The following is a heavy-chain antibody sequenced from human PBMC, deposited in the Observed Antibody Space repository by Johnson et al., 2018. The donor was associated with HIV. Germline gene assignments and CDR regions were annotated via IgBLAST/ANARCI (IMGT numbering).Heavy chain of an antibody. Sequence: VQLVESGGGLVQPGGSLRLSCAASGFTVSSDYMTWVRQAPGKGLEWVSIIYSGGSTYYTRSVKGRFTISRDNSKNMLFLQINSLRVEDTAVDYCAGVRVGAFDIWGQGTMVTVSS. CDR2: IYSGGST. CDR3: AGVRVGAFDI. V-gene: IGHV3-66*02. D-gene: IGHD1-26*01. CDR1: GFTVSSDY. J-gene: IGHJ3*02.